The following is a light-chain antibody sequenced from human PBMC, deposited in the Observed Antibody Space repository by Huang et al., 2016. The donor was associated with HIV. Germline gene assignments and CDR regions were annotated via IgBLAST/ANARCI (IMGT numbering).Light chain of an antibody. CDR1: QSVSSD. Sequence: EIVLTQSPATLSLSPGDRATLSCRASQSVSSDFAWYQQKPGQAPRLLISATSNRATGVPARFSGSGSGTDFTLTISSLEPEDFANYYCQQRISWPPSYTFGQGTKVEI. V-gene: IGKV3-11*01. J-gene: IGKJ2*01. CDR3: QQRISWPPSYT. CDR2: ATS.